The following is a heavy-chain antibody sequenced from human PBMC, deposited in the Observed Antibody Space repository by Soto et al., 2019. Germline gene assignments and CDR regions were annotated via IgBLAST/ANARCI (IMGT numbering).Heavy chain of an antibody. CDR3: GSVFEY. V-gene: IGHV3-74*01. CDR1: GCTFSNCC. Sequence: GWLRGTWSTSGCTFSNCCMHWVRQVPGRGLVWVSLIDNYGLGTSYADSVKGRFTISRQNAKNMVYLEMTSLRVEATAVYYCGSVFEYWGHGTLVTVYS. CDR2: IDNYGLGT. J-gene: IGHJ4*01.